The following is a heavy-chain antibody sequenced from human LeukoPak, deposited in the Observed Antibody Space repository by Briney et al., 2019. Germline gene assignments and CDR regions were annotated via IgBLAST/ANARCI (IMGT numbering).Heavy chain of an antibody. V-gene: IGHV1-8*01. CDR1: GYTFTSYD. D-gene: IGHD6-13*01. CDR3: ARFSSSWYRRPIDY. J-gene: IGHJ4*02. Sequence: ASVKVSCKASGYTFTSYDINWVRQATGQGHEWMGWMNPNSGNTGYAQKFQGRVTMTRNTSISTAYMELSSLRSEDTAVYYCARFSSSWYRRPIDYWGQGTLVTVSS. CDR2: MNPNSGNT.